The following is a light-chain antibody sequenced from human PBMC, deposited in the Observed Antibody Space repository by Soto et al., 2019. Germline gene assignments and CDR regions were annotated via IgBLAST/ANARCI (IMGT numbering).Light chain of an antibody. J-gene: IGKJ1*01. CDR1: QSVSSY. Sequence: IVWTHPPATLSFSPVERTTLSCSARQSVSSYLAWYQQKPGQAPRLLIYDASSRATGIPARFSGSGSGTDFTLTISSLEPEDFAVYYCQQRSNWPPWTFGQGTKVDIK. CDR2: DAS. CDR3: QQRSNWPPWT. V-gene: IGKV3-11*01.